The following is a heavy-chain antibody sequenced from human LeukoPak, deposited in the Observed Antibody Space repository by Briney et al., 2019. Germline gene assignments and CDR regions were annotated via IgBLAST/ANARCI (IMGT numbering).Heavy chain of an antibody. CDR2: IYYSGST. CDR3: ARQGAELRYFDWSDSTSGGMDV. D-gene: IGHD3-9*01. Sequence: SETLSLTCTVSGGSISSYYWSWIRQPPGKGLEWIGYIYYSGSTNYNPSLKSRVTISVDTSKNQFSLKLSSVTAADTAVYYCARQGAELRYFDWSDSTSGGMDVWGQGTTVTVSS. J-gene: IGHJ6*02. V-gene: IGHV4-59*01. CDR1: GGSISSYY.